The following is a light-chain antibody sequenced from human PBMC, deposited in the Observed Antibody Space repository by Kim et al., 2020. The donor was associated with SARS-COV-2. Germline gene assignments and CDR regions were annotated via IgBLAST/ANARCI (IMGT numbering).Light chain of an antibody. Sequence: SSELTQDPAVSVALGQTVRITCQGDSLSSYYASWYQQKPRQAPVLVIFGKNSRPSGIPDRFSGSHSGPTSSLTISGAQAEDEGDYYCSSRDISGNHLNWV. J-gene: IGLJ3*02. CDR3: SSRDISGNHLNWV. CDR2: GKN. V-gene: IGLV3-19*01. CDR1: SLSSYY.